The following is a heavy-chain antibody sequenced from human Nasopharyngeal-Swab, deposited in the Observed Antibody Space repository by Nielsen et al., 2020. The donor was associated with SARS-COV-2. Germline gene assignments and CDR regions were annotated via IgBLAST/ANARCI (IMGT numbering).Heavy chain of an antibody. D-gene: IGHD3-10*01. V-gene: IGHV4-39*01. Sequence: RQLPGKGPEWVGSIYYSGSTYYNPSLKRRVTISVDTSKNQFSLKLSSVTAADTAVYYCARLVLWVDDYYGSGSYADYWGQGTLVTVSS. CDR3: ARLVLWVDDYYGSGSYADY. J-gene: IGHJ4*02. CDR2: IYYSGST.